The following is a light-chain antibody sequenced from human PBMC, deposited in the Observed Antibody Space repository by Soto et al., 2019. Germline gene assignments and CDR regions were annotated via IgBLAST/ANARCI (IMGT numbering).Light chain of an antibody. CDR2: EVH. J-gene: IGLJ2*01. CDR1: SSDVGTYDR. CDR3: SSYAASTTLL. V-gene: IGLV2-18*02. Sequence: QSALTQPTSVSGSPGQSVTISCIGSSSDVGTYDRVSWYQAPPGTAPKLIIYEVHYRPSGVPDRFSGSKSGNTASLTISGLQAEDEADYYCSSYAASTTLLFGGGTQLTVL.